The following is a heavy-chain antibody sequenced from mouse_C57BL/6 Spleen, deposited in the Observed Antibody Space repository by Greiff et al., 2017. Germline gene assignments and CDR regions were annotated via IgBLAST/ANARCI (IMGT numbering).Heavy chain of an antibody. CDR1: EYEFPSHD. J-gene: IGHJ1*03. CDR2: INSDGGST. V-gene: IGHV5-2*01. D-gene: IGHD1-1*01. Sequence: EVMLVESGGGLVQPGESLKLSCESNEYEFPSHDMSWVRKTPEKRLELVAAINSDGGSTYYPDTMERRFIISRDNTKKTLYPQMSSLRSEDTALYYCARHGDYYGSSPAFDVWGTGTTVTVSS. CDR3: ARHGDYYGSSPAFDV.